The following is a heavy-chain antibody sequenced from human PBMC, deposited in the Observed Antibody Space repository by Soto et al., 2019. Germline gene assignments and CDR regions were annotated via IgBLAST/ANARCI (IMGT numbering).Heavy chain of an antibody. Sequence: QVQLVQSGAEVKKPGASVKVSCKASGYTFTSYAMHWVRQAPGQRLEWMGWINAGNGNTKYSQKFQGRVTINRDTSASTAYMELSSLRSEDTAVYYCARVRYFDWFYFDYWGQGTLVTVSS. J-gene: IGHJ4*02. CDR3: ARVRYFDWFYFDY. V-gene: IGHV1-3*01. CDR1: GYTFTSYA. D-gene: IGHD3-9*01. CDR2: INAGNGNT.